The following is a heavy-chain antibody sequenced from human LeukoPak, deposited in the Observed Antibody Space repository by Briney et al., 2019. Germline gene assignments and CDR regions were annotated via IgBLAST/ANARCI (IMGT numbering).Heavy chain of an antibody. CDR3: AREDRDYYGSGSRYFDY. J-gene: IGHJ4*02. CDR2: IYYSGST. D-gene: IGHD3-10*01. V-gene: IGHV4-31*03. CDR1: GCSISSGGYY. Sequence: PSETLSLTCTVSGCSISSGGYYWSWIRQHQGQGLEWIGYIYYSGSTYYNPSLKSRVTISVDTSKNQFSLKLSSVTAADTAVYYCAREDRDYYGSGSRYFDYGGQETLVTVSS.